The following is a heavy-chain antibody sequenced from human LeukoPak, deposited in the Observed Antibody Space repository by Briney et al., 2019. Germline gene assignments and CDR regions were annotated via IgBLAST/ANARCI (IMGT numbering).Heavy chain of an antibody. CDR1: GYTFTSYG. D-gene: IGHD4-17*01. CDR3: ARERDGDYVGDFDY. Sequence: ASVKVSCKASGYTFTSYGIIWVRQAPGQGLEWMGWISAYNGNTNYAQKLQGRVTMTTDTSTSTAYMELRSLRSDDTAVYYCARERDGDYVGDFDYWRQGTLVTVSS. CDR2: ISAYNGNT. V-gene: IGHV1-18*01. J-gene: IGHJ4*02.